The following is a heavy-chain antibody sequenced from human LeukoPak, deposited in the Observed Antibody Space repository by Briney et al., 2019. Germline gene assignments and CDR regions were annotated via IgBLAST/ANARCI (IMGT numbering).Heavy chain of an antibody. D-gene: IGHD3-10*01. CDR3: ARDDYRGVTNFDP. V-gene: IGHV4-59*01. CDR1: GGSISPYF. Sequence: PSETLSLTRTVSGGSISPYFWSGMRQTPGKGLEWIGYISYTGSTNYNPALKSRVTISVDTSKNQFSLQLTSVTAADTAVYYCARDDYRGVTNFDPWGQGTLVTVSS. CDR2: ISYTGST. J-gene: IGHJ5*02.